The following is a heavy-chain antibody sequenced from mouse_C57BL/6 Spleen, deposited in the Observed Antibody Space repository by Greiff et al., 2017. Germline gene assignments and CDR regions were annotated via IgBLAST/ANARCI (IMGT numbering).Heavy chain of an antibody. D-gene: IGHD2-3*01. J-gene: IGHJ2*01. CDR1: GYTFTDYY. CDR3: ARQGLYDGYYYFDY. Sequence: VQLQQSGPVLVKPGASVKMSCKASGYTFTDYYMNWVKQSHGKSLEWIGVINPYNGGTSYNQKFKGKATLTVDKSSSTAYMELNSLTSEDSAVYDCARQGLYDGYYYFDYWGQGTTLTVSS. CDR2: INPYNGGT. V-gene: IGHV1-19*01.